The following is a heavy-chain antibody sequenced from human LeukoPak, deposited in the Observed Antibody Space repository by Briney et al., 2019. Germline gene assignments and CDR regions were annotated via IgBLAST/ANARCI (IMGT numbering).Heavy chain of an antibody. J-gene: IGHJ6*03. CDR3: ARHFAFSYYYMDV. V-gene: IGHV4-59*08. Sequence: PSETLSLTCTVSGRSISSYYWSWIRQPPGKGLEWIGYIYYSGSTNYNPSLKSRVTISVDTSKNQFSLKLSSVTAADTAVYYCARHFAFSYYYMDVWGKGTTVTVSS. CDR2: IYYSGST. CDR1: GRSISSYY.